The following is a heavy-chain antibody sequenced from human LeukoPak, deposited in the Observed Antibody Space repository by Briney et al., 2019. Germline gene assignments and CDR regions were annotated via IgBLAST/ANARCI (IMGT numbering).Heavy chain of an antibody. V-gene: IGHV3-30-3*01. Sequence: GGSLRLSCAASGFTFSNYAMHWVRQAPGKGLEWVAVVSSEGSDKYYADSVKGRYTISRDNSKNTLYLQVNSLRTEDTALYYCARPSYFYHSSGSLLDFWGQGTLVTVSS. D-gene: IGHD3-22*01. CDR2: VSSEGSDK. CDR3: ARPSYFYHSSGSLLDF. CDR1: GFTFSNYA. J-gene: IGHJ4*02.